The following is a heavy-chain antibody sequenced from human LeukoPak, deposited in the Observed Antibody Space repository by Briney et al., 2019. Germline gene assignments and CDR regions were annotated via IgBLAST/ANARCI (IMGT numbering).Heavy chain of an antibody. CDR1: GGPFIGYY. D-gene: IGHD4-17*01. J-gene: IGHJ3*02. Sequence: SETLYLTCAVYGGPFIGYYWTSIRQPPAKGLYGIGEINHSGSTNYNPSLKSRVTISVDTSKNQFSLKLSSVTAADTAVYYCARETTVTTGAFDIWGQGTMVTVSS. CDR2: INHSGST. V-gene: IGHV4-34*01. CDR3: ARETTVTTGAFDI.